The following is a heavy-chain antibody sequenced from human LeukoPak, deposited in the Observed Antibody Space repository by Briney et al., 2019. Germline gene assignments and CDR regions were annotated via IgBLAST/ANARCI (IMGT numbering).Heavy chain of an antibody. D-gene: IGHD1-26*01. Sequence: GGSLGLSCAASGFTFSSYSMNWVRQAPGKGLEWVSSISSSSGYIYYADSVKGRFTISRDNAKNSLYLQMNSLRAEDTAVYYCARDRSGSYWGQGTLVTVSS. J-gene: IGHJ4*02. V-gene: IGHV3-21*01. CDR2: ISSSSGYI. CDR1: GFTFSSYS. CDR3: ARDRSGSY.